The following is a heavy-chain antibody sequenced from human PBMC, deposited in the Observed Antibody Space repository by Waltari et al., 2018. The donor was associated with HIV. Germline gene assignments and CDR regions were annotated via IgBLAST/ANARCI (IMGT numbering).Heavy chain of an antibody. CDR1: GYNVSSNH. V-gene: IGHV3-53*01. CDR3: ARERRDGYNRFWYFDL. CDR2: IYSGCSR. Sequence: EVQLVDSGGGLIQPGGSLRLSCAAAGYNVSSNHMTWVRPARGKGLGWVSFIYSGCSRYYAEPGKGRFTISRDKSKNALYLQMNSLRAEDTAVYYCARERRDGYNRFWYFDLWGRGTLVTVSS. J-gene: IGHJ2*01. D-gene: IGHD5-12*01.